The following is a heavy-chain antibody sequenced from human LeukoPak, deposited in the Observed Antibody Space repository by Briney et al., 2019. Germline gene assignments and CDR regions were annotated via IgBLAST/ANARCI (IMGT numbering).Heavy chain of an antibody. V-gene: IGHV3-53*01. CDR1: GFTVSSNY. CDR3: VSCGGDCSRLYFDY. Sequence: GGSLRLSCAASGFTVSSNYMSWVRQAPGKGLEWVSVIYSGGSTYYADSVKGRFTISRDNSKNTLYLQMNSLRAEDTAVYYCVSCGGDCSRLYFDYWGQGTLVTVSS. D-gene: IGHD2-21*02. J-gene: IGHJ4*02. CDR2: IYSGGST.